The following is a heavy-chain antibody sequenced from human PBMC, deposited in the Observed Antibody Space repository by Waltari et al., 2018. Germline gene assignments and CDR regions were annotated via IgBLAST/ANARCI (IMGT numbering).Heavy chain of an antibody. CDR1: GGTFSSYA. J-gene: IGHJ4*02. CDR3: AREVVVAATPLDY. Sequence: QVQLVQSGAEVKKPGSSVKVSCKASGGTFSSYAISWVRQAPGQGLEWMGRISPICGTANYAQKFQGRVTITADKSTSTAYMELSSLRSEDTAVYYCAREVVVAATPLDYWGQGTLVTVSS. V-gene: IGHV1-69*08. CDR2: ISPICGTA. D-gene: IGHD2-15*01.